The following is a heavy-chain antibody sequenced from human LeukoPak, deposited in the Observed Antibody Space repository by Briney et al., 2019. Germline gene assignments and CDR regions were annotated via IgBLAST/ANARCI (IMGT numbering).Heavy chain of an antibody. J-gene: IGHJ4*02. Sequence: SETLSLTCTVSGGSISSYYWSWIRQPPGKGLEWIGYIYYSGSTNYNPSLKRRVTISVDTSKNQFSLKLSSVTAADTAVYYCARAYCGGDCPIDYWGPGTLVTVSS. CDR3: ARAYCGGDCPIDY. V-gene: IGHV4-59*01. CDR1: GGSISSYY. D-gene: IGHD2-21*02. CDR2: IYYSGST.